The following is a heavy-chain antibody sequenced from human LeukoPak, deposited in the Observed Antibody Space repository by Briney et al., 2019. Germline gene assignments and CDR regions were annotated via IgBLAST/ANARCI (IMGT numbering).Heavy chain of an antibody. V-gene: IGHV1-69*05. J-gene: IGHJ4*02. CDR3: ARALSGSYSIFDY. CDR2: IIPIFGTA. CDR1: GGTFSSYA. Sequence: SVKVSCKASGGTFSSYAISWVRQAPGQGLEWMGGIIPIFGTANYAQKFQGRVTITTDESTSTVYMELSSLRSEDTAVYYCARALSGSYSIFDYWGQGTLVTVSS. D-gene: IGHD1-26*01.